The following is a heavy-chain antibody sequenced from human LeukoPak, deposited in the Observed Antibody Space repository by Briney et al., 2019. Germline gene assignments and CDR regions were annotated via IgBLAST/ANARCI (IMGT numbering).Heavy chain of an antibody. CDR3: ARHNLGSFDI. CDR1: GFTFSNYW. D-gene: IGHD7-27*01. V-gene: IGHV3-7*04. J-gene: IGHJ3*02. CDR2: IKRDGSET. Sequence: PGGTLRLSCAAPGFTFSNYWMNWVRQAPGKGQEWVASIKRDGSETYYMDSVKGRFTISRDNAKTSLYLQMNSLRVEDTAVYYCARHNLGSFDIWGQGTMVTVSS.